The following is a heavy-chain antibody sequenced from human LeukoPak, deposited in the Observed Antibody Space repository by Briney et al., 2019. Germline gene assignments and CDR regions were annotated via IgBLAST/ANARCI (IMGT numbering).Heavy chain of an antibody. D-gene: IGHD3-22*01. J-gene: IGHJ4*02. V-gene: IGHV4-34*01. Sequence: SSGTLSLTCAVYGGSFSGYYWSWIRQPPGKGLEWIGEINHSGSTNYNPSLKSRVTISVDTSKNQFSLKLSSVTAADTAVYYCARFNYYDSSSSDYWGQGTLVTVSS. CDR1: GGSFSGYY. CDR3: ARFNYYDSSSSDY. CDR2: INHSGST.